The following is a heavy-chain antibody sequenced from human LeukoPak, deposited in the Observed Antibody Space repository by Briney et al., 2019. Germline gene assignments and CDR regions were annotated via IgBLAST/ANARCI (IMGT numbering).Heavy chain of an antibody. J-gene: IGHJ4*02. D-gene: IGHD3-22*01. CDR3: ARGPDYYDSSGYSLFSFDY. V-gene: IGHV1-3*03. CDR2: IDAGNGNT. CDR1: GYTFTSYG. Sequence: VASVKVSCKASGYTFTSYGISWVRQAPGQGLEWMGWIDAGNGNTKYSQEFQGRVTITRDTSASTAYMELSSLRSEDMAVYYCARGPDYYDSSGYSLFSFDYWGQGTLVTVSS.